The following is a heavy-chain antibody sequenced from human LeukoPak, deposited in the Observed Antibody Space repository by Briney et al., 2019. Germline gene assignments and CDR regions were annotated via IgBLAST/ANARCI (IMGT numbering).Heavy chain of an antibody. CDR1: GFTFSSYG. J-gene: IGHJ6*03. Sequence: PGRSLRLSCAASGFTFSSYGMHWVRQAPGKGLEWVAVIWYDGSNKYYADSVKGRFTISRDNSKNTLYLQMNSLRAEDTAVYYCAKDGYNRYYYYYYMDVWGKGTTVTVSS. CDR2: IWYDGSNK. V-gene: IGHV3-33*06. D-gene: IGHD5-24*01. CDR3: AKDGYNRYYYYYYMDV.